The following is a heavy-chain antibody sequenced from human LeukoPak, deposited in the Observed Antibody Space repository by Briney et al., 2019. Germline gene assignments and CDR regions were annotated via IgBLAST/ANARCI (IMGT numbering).Heavy chain of an antibody. CDR2: INGGGVNT. Sequence: GGSLRLSCAASGFTFSSYAMSWVRQAPGKGLEWVSTINGGGVNTHYADSVGGRFTISRDNSKNTLFLQTNSLRAEDTAVYYCAKLRGRAVAGTDWFDPWGQGTLVTVSS. J-gene: IGHJ5*02. CDR1: GFTFSSYA. D-gene: IGHD6-19*01. CDR3: AKLRGRAVAGTDWFDP. V-gene: IGHV3-23*01.